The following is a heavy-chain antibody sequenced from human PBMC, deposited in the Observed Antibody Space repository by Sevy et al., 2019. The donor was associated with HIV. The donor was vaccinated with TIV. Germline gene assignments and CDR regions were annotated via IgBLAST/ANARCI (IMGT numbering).Heavy chain of an antibody. D-gene: IGHD6-19*01. J-gene: IGHJ4*02. CDR2: ISYDGSNK. Sequence: GGSLRLSCAASGFTFSSYAMHWVRQAPGKGLEWVAVISYDGSNKYYADSVKGRFTISRDNSKNTLYLQMNSLRAEDTAVYYCARDVESGEEQWLVPTYFDYWGQGTLVTVSS. CDR1: GFTFSSYA. V-gene: IGHV3-30-3*01. CDR3: ARDVESGEEQWLVPTYFDY.